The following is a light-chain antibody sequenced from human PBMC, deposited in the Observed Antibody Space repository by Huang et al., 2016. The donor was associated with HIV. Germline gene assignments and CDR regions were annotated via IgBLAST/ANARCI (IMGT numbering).Light chain of an antibody. Sequence: ETVLTQSPGILSLSPGERATPSCRASQRVSTDYLAWYQQKPGQAPRLLIHGATVRATGIPDRFSGSGSGTDFTLTINRLEPEDFALYYCQQYGNSPLTFGGGTEVEIK. CDR1: QRVSTDY. V-gene: IGKV3-20*01. CDR2: GAT. CDR3: QQYGNSPLT. J-gene: IGKJ4*01.